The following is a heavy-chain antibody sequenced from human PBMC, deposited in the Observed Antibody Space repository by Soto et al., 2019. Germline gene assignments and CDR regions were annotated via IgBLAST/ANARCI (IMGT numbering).Heavy chain of an antibody. V-gene: IGHV3-49*04. D-gene: IGHD3-22*01. Sequence: PGGSLRLSFTASGFTFGYYAMSWVRQATGKWLEWVGFIRSKAYGGTTEYAASVKGRFTISRDDSKSIAYLKMNSLKTEDTDVYYCNSLYDSSGPLPTGDDYWGQGTLVPVSS. J-gene: IGHJ4*02. CDR3: NSLYDSSGPLPTGDDY. CDR1: GFTFGYYA. CDR2: IRSKAYGGTT.